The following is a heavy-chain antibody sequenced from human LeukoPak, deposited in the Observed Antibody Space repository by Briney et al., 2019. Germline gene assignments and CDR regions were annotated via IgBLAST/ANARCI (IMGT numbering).Heavy chain of an antibody. Sequence: ASVKVSCKASGYTFTSYGISWVRQAPGQGLEWMGWISAYNGNTNYAQKLQGRVTMTTDTSTSTAYMELRSLRSEDTAVYYCARDYDILTGYLAPAAFDIWGQGTMVTVSS. J-gene: IGHJ3*02. CDR3: ARDYDILTGYLAPAAFDI. CDR1: GYTFTSYG. V-gene: IGHV1-18*01. CDR2: ISAYNGNT. D-gene: IGHD3-9*01.